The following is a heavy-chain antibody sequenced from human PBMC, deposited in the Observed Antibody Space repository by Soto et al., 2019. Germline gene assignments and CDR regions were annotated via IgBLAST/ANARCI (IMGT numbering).Heavy chain of an antibody. CDR3: TRGPAAGTEDWFDP. CDR2: INPNSGDT. Sequence: ASVKVSCKTSGYTFTVYYVHWVRQAPGRGLQWMGWINPNSGDTNYLPKFQGRVTITRDTSSATAYLELRALKSDDTAVYYCTRGPAAGTEDWFDPWGQGTRVTVSS. J-gene: IGHJ5*02. V-gene: IGHV1-2*02. CDR1: GYTFTVYY. D-gene: IGHD6-13*01.